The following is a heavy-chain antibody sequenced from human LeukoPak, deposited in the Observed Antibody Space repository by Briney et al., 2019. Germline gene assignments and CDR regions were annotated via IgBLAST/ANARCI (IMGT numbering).Heavy chain of an antibody. J-gene: IGHJ6*02. Sequence: ASVKVSCKASGGTFSSYAISCVRQAPGQGLEWMGGIIPIFGTANYAQKFQGRVTITADESTSTAYMELSSLRSEDTAVYYCARVGIVATTAPVHGMDVWGQGTTATVSS. CDR1: GGTFSSYA. CDR3: ARVGIVATTAPVHGMDV. CDR2: IIPIFGTA. D-gene: IGHD5-12*01. V-gene: IGHV1-69*13.